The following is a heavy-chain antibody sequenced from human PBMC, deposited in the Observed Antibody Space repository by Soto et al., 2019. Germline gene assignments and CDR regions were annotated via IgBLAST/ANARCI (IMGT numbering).Heavy chain of an antibody. CDR3: AKLRDNYGSDC. J-gene: IGHJ4*02. CDR1: GFAFSIYW. Sequence: GGSLRLSCAASGFAFSIYWMMWVRQAPGKGLEWVANINEDGSKKHHADSVKGRFTISRDNSKTTLYLQMNSLRAEDTAVYYCAKLRDNYGSDCWGRGTLVTVSS. V-gene: IGHV3-7*03. CDR2: INEDGSKK. D-gene: IGHD3-10*01.